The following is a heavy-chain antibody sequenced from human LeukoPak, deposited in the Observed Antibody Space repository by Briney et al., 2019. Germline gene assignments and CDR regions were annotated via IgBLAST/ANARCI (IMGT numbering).Heavy chain of an antibody. CDR1: GGSISSYY. CDR3: ARDGKGYWFDP. Sequence: SETLSLTRTVSGGSISSYYWSWIRQPPGKGLEWIGYIYYSGSTNYNPSLKSRVTISVDTSKNQFSLKLSSVTAADTAVYYCARDGKGYWFDPWGQGTLVTVSS. V-gene: IGHV4-59*01. J-gene: IGHJ5*02. D-gene: IGHD1-26*01. CDR2: IYYSGST.